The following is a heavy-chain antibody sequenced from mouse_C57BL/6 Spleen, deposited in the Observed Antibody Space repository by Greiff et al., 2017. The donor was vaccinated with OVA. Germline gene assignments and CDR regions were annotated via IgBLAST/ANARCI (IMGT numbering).Heavy chain of an antibody. CDR2: IYPRSGNT. CDR3: ARWGDGAMDY. Sequence: VQLKQSGAELARPGASVKLSCKASGYTFTSYGISWVKQRTGQGLEWIGEIYPRSGNTYYNEKFKGKATLTADKSSSTAYMELRSLTSEDSAVYFCARWGDGAMDYWGQGTSVTVSS. CDR1: GYTFTSYG. J-gene: IGHJ4*01. V-gene: IGHV1-81*01. D-gene: IGHD3-3*01.